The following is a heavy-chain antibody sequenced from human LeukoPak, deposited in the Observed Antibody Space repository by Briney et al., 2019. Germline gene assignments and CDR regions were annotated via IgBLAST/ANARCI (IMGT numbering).Heavy chain of an antibody. CDR1: GGSSSSSSYY. Sequence: SETLSLTCTVSGGSSSSSSYYWGWIRQPPGKGLEWIGSIYYSGSTYYNPSLKSRVTISVDTSKNQFSLKLSSVTAADTAVYYCARLSLYFDYWGQGTLVTVSS. D-gene: IGHD2-8*01. J-gene: IGHJ4*02. V-gene: IGHV4-39*01. CDR2: IYYSGST. CDR3: ARLSLYFDY.